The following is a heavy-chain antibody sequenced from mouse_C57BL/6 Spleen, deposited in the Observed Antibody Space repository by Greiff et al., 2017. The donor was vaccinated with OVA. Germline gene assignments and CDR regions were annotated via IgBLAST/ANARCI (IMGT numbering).Heavy chain of an antibody. CDR2: IDPSDSYT. J-gene: IGHJ2*01. Sequence: QVQLQQSGAELVKPGASVKLSCKASGYTFTSYWMQWVKQRPGQGLEWIGEIDPSDSYTNYNQKFKGKATLTVDTSSSTAYMQLSSLTSEDSAVYYCARSSGENFDDWGQGTTLTVSS. CDR1: GYTFTSYW. V-gene: IGHV1-50*01. D-gene: IGHD3-2*02. CDR3: ARSSGENFDD.